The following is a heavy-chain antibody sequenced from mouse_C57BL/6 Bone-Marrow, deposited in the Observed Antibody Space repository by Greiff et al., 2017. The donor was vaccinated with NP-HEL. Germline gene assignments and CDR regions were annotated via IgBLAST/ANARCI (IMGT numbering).Heavy chain of an antibody. J-gene: IGHJ3*01. V-gene: IGHV1-19*01. Sequence: VQLQQSGPVLVKPGASVKMSCKASGYTFTDYYMNWVKQSHGKSLEWIGVINPYNGGTSYNQKFKGKATLTVDKSSSTAYMELNSLTSEDSAVYYCARGGYDGYYGWFAYWGQGTLVTVSA. CDR1: GYTFTDYY. D-gene: IGHD2-3*01. CDR2: INPYNGGT. CDR3: ARGGYDGYYGWFAY.